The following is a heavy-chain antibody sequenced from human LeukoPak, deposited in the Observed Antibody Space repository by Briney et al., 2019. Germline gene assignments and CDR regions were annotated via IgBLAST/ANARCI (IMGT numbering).Heavy chain of an antibody. J-gene: IGHJ4*02. CDR3: ARDRGIVVVTAKFDY. V-gene: IGHV3-21*01. CDR2: ISSSSSYI. Sequence: GGSLRLSCAASGFTFSSYSMNWVRQAPGKGLEWVSYISSSSSYIYYADSVKGRFTISRDNAKNSLYLQMNSLRAEDTAVYYCARDRGIVVVTAKFDYWGQGTLVTVSS. D-gene: IGHD2-21*02. CDR1: GFTFSSYS.